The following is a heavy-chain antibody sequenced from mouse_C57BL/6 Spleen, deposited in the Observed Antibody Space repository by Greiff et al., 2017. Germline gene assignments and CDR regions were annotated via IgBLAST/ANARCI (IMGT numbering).Heavy chain of an antibody. CDR2: IYPRSGNT. CDR3: AGEDSNYVFAH. D-gene: IGHD2-5*01. J-gene: IGHJ3*01. V-gene: IGHV1-81*01. Sequence: QVQLQQSGAELARPGASVKLSCKASGYTFTSYGISWVKQRPGQGLEWIGEIYPRSGNTYYNEKFKGKATLTADKSSTAAYMELRSLTSEDSAVYFCAGEDSNYVFAHWGQGTLVTVSA. CDR1: GYTFTSYG.